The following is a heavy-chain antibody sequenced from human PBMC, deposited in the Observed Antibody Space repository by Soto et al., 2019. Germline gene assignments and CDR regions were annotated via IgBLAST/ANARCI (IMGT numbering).Heavy chain of an antibody. Sequence: PSETLSLTCTVSGGSISSSSYYWGWIRQPPGKGLEWIGSIYYSGSTYYNPSLKSRVTISVDTSKNQFSLKLSSVTAADTAVYNCARDTYSSGWYRDYYGMDVWGQGTTVTVSS. D-gene: IGHD6-19*01. CDR2: IYYSGST. J-gene: IGHJ6*02. V-gene: IGHV4-39*02. CDR3: ARDTYSSGWYRDYYGMDV. CDR1: GGSISSSSYY.